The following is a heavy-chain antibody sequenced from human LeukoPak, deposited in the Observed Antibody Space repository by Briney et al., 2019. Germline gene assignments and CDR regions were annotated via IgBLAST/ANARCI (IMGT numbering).Heavy chain of an antibody. V-gene: IGHV4-39*07. Sequence: SETLSLTCTVSGGSISSSSYYWGWFRQPPGKGLEWIGSIYFSGSTYYSPSLRSRVTISIDTSKNQFSLKLSSVTAADTAVYYCARANVEMATITAFDIWGQGTMVTVSS. CDR2: IYFSGST. CDR3: ARANVEMATITAFDI. D-gene: IGHD5-24*01. CDR1: GGSISSSSYY. J-gene: IGHJ3*02.